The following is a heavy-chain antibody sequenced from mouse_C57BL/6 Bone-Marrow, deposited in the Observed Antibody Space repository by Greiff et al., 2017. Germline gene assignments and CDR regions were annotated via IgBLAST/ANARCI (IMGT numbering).Heavy chain of an antibody. J-gene: IGHJ3*01. D-gene: IGHD2-10*02. CDR1: GYTFTSYW. CDR3: AREYHPWCAY. V-gene: IGHV1-59*01. CDR2: IDPSDSYT. Sequence: QVQLQQPGAELVRPGTSVKLSCKASGYTFTSYWMHWVKQRPGQGLEWIGVIDPSDSYTNYNQKFKGKATLTVDASSSTAYLQLSSLTSEDSAVYYCAREYHPWCAYWGQGTLVTVSA.